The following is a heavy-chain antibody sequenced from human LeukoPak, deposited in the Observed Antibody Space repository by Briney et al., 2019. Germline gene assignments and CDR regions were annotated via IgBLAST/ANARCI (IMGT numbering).Heavy chain of an antibody. D-gene: IGHD3-22*01. CDR3: AKDHTTYYYDSSGYYPDY. J-gene: IGHJ4*02. V-gene: IGHV3-30*01. Sequence: GGSLRLSCAASGFNFGTYAMHWVRQAPGKGLEWVAVISFDERNKNYADSVKGRFTISRDNSKNTLYLQMNSLRAEDTAVYYCAKDHTTYYYDSSGYYPDYWGQGTLVTVSS. CDR2: ISFDERNK. CDR1: GFNFGTYA.